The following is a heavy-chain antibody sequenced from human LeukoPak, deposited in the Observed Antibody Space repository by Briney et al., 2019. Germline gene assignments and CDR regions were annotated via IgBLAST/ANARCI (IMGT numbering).Heavy chain of an antibody. V-gene: IGHV1-18*01. J-gene: IGHJ6*03. CDR1: GYTFTSYG. Sequence: ASVKVSCKASGYTFTSYGISWMRQAPGQGRGWVGWISAYNGNRNHAQKLQGRVTMTTDTPTSTAYMELRSLRSDDTAVYYCARVDYVPSYYYYYMDVWGKGTTVTVSS. CDR3: ARVDYVPSYYYYYMDV. D-gene: IGHD4/OR15-4a*01. CDR2: ISAYNGNR.